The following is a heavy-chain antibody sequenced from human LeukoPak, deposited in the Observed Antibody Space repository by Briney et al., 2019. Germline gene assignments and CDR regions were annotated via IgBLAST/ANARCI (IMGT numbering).Heavy chain of an antibody. V-gene: IGHV1-2*02. CDR3: ARDGEYGSGSYSTDYFDY. CDR2: INPNSGGT. D-gene: IGHD3-10*01. Sequence: ASVKVSCKASGYTFTGYYMHWVRQAPGQGLEWMGWINPNSGGTNYAQKFQGRVTMTRDTSISTAYMELSRLRSDDTAVYYCARDGEYGSGSYSTDYFDYWGQGTLVIVSS. CDR1: GYTFTGYY. J-gene: IGHJ4*02.